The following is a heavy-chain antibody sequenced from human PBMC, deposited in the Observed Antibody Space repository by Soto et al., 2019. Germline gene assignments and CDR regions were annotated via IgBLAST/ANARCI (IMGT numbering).Heavy chain of an antibody. J-gene: IGHJ6*02. V-gene: IGHV5-51*01. D-gene: IGHD2-2*01. CDR3: AREDIVVVPAATTNYYYYGMDV. CDR1: GYSFTSYW. Sequence: PGESLKISCKGSGYSFTSYWIDWVRQMPGKGLEWMGIIYPGDSDTRYSPSFQGQVTISADKSISTAYLQWSSLKASDTAMYYCAREDIVVVPAATTNYYYYGMDVWGQGTTVTVSS. CDR2: IYPGDSDT.